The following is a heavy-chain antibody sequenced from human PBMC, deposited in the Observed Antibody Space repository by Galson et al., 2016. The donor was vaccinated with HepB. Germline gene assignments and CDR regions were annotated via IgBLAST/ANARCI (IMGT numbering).Heavy chain of an antibody. J-gene: IGHJ4*02. V-gene: IGHV3-30-3*01. CDR3: ARDSWAQVEPNSRFDS. Sequence: SLRLSCAVSGFTFSTYAMHWVRQPPGKGLEWVAVISHDGSEIYYADSVEGRFIISRDNSKNTLYLHMNSLITEDTAVFYCARDSWAQVEPNSRFDSWGQGVLVTVSS. CDR2: ISHDGSEI. CDR1: GFTFSTYA. D-gene: IGHD1-1*01.